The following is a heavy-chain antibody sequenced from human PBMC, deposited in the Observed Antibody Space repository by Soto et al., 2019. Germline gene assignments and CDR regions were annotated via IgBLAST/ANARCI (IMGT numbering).Heavy chain of an antibody. J-gene: IGHJ4*02. Sequence: EVQLLESGGGLVQPGGSLRLSCAASGFTFSSYAMSWVRQAPGKGLEWVSAISGSGGSTYYADSVKGRFTISRDNSKNTLYLQMNSLRAEDTAVYYCAKDLQTLEIRLIEYYFDYWGKGTLVTVSS. CDR1: GFTFSSYA. CDR3: AKDLQTLEIRLIEYYFDY. V-gene: IGHV3-23*01. CDR2: ISGSGGST. D-gene: IGHD3-3*01.